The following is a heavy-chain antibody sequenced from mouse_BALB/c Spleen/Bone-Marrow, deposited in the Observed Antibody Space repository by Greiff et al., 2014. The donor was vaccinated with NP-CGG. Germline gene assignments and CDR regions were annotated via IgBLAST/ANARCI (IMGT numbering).Heavy chain of an antibody. CDR2: IYPYNGGX. V-gene: IGHV1-31*01. D-gene: IGHD2-10*02. J-gene: IGHJ4*01. CDR3: ASDMYEGAMDY. CDR1: GYSFTGYS. Sequence: VQLKESGPELVKPGASMKISCKASGYSFTGYSMNWVKQRHGKNLEWIGRIYPYNGGXXXXXXFKGKATITIDTSSSTAYVELRSLTSEDTAVYYCASDMYEGAMDYWGQGTSVTVSS.